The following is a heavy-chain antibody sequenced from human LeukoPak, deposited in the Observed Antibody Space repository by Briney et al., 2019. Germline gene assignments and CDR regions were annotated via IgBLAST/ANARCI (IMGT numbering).Heavy chain of an antibody. Sequence: SVEVSCKASGGTFSSYAISWVRQAPGQGLEWMGGIIPIFGTANYAQKFQGRVTITADESTSTAYMELSSLRSEDTAVYYCARDREEYSSSWYVAFDIWGQGTMVTVSS. CDR3: ARDREEYSSSWYVAFDI. V-gene: IGHV1-69*13. CDR2: IIPIFGTA. CDR1: GGTFSSYA. J-gene: IGHJ3*02. D-gene: IGHD6-13*01.